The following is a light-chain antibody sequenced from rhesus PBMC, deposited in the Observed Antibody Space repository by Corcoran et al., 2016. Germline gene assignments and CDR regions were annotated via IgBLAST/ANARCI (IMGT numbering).Light chain of an antibody. CDR3: CSYAGNFTYI. J-gene: IGLJ1*01. V-gene: IGLV2-32*01. CDR1: SSDIGGYNY. Sequence: QAALTPPRSVSGSRGQSVTISCPGTSSDIGGYNYVSWYQQHPGTAPKLMIYGVSRRPSGVADRFSGSKSGNTASLTISGLQAEDEADYYCCSYAGNFTYIFGVGTRLTVL. CDR2: GVS.